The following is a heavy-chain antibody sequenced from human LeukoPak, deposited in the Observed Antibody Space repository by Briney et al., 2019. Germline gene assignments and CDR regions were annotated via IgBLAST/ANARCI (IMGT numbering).Heavy chain of an antibody. CDR2: IYSGGTT. D-gene: IGHD6-19*01. Sequence: GGSLRLSCEASGFTVSSNHMTWVRQAPGKGLEWVSIIYSGGTTYYSDSVKGGFTISRDYSKNTLYLQMNTLRAEDTAVYYCARTRGLTRFLVAGAIDFWGQGTLVTVSS. J-gene: IGHJ4*02. CDR3: ARTRGLTRFLVAGAIDF. V-gene: IGHV3-66*01. CDR1: GFTVSSNH.